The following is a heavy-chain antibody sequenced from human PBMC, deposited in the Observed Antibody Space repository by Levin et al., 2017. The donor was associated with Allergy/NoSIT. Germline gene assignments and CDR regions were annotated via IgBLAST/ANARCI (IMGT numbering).Heavy chain of an antibody. V-gene: IGHV3-23*01. D-gene: IGHD1-26*01. CDR1: GFTFSSYA. CDR2: ISGSGGST. CDR3: AARVSGSYVYYCYGMDA. Sequence: GGSLRLSCAASGFTFSSYAMSWVRQAPGKGLEWVSAISGSGGSTYYADSVKGRFTISRDNSKNTLYLQMNSLRAEDTAVYYCAARVSGSYVYYCYGMDAWGQGTTVTVSS. J-gene: IGHJ6*02.